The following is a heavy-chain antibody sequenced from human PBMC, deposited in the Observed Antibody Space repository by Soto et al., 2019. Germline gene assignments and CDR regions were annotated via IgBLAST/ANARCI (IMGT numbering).Heavy chain of an antibody. CDR1: GFTFSDYY. D-gene: IGHD1-26*01. CDR3: ARSLSWELNLIDY. CDR2: ISSSSSYT. V-gene: IGHV3-11*06. Sequence: GESLKISCAASGFTFSDYYMSWIRQAPGKGLEWVSYISSSSSYTNYADSVKGRFTISRDNAKSSLYLQMNSLRAEDTAVYYCARSLSWELNLIDYWGQGTLVTVSS. J-gene: IGHJ4*02.